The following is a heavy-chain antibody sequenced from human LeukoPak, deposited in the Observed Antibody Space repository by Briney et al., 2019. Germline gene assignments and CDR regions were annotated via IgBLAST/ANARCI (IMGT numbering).Heavy chain of an antibody. Sequence: LSETLSLTCTVSGGSISSSSYYWGWIRQPPGKGLEWIGSIYYSGSTYYNPSLKSRITISVDTSKNQFSLKLSSVTAADTAVYYCARGVTMVRGVPPNWFDPWGQGTLVTVSS. V-gene: IGHV4-39*07. D-gene: IGHD3-10*01. CDR1: GGSISSSSYY. CDR2: IYYSGST. J-gene: IGHJ5*02. CDR3: ARGVTMVRGVPPNWFDP.